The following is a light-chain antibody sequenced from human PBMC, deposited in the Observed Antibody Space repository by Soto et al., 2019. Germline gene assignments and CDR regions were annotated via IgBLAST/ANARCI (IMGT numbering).Light chain of an antibody. Sequence: DIQMTQSPSSLSASVGDRVTITCRASQSISSYLNWYQQKPGKAPKLLIYDASGLSSGVPSRFSGSGSGTDFTLTMSSLQPEEFATYYCQQSYSTPWTFGQGTKVELK. CDR1: QSISSY. V-gene: IGKV1-39*01. CDR3: QQSYSTPWT. CDR2: DAS. J-gene: IGKJ1*01.